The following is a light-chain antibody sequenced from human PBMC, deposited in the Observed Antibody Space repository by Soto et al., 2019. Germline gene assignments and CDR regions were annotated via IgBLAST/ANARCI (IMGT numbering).Light chain of an antibody. CDR2: RNN. CDR3: AAWDDSRSGLYV. V-gene: IGLV1-47*01. Sequence: QSVLTQPPSASGTPGQRVTISCSGSSSNIGSNYVYWYQQLPGTAPKLLIYRNNQRPSGVPDRFSGSKSGTSASLAISGLRYEDEADYYCAAWDDSRSGLYVFGTGTKLTVL. CDR1: SSNIGSNY. J-gene: IGLJ1*01.